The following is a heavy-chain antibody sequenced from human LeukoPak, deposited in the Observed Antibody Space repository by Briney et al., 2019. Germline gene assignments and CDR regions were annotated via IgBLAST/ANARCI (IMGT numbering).Heavy chain of an antibody. Sequence: PSETLSLTCAVSGGSISSGGYSWSWIRQPPGKGLEWISYVYYSGSTYFSPSLKSRVTISVDTSKNQFSLKLSSVTAADTAVYYCASFYMEGWEGGYYFDYWGQGTLVTVSS. CDR3: ASFYMEGWEGGYYFDY. D-gene: IGHD2/OR15-2a*01. V-gene: IGHV4-30-4*07. CDR2: VYYSGST. CDR1: GGSISSGGYS. J-gene: IGHJ4*02.